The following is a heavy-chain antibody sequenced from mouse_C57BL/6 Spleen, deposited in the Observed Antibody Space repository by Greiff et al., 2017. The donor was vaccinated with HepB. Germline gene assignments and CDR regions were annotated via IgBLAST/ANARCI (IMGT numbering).Heavy chain of an antibody. Sequence: EVMLVESGGGLVKPGGSLKLSCAASGFTFSSYAMSWVRQTPEKRLAWVATISDGGSYTYYPDNVKGRFTISRDNAKNNLYLQMSHLKSEDTAMYYCARDEGRRNAMDYWGQGTSVTVSS. D-gene: IGHD3-3*01. CDR2: ISDGGSYT. CDR1: GFTFSSYA. J-gene: IGHJ4*01. V-gene: IGHV5-4*01. CDR3: ARDEGRRNAMDY.